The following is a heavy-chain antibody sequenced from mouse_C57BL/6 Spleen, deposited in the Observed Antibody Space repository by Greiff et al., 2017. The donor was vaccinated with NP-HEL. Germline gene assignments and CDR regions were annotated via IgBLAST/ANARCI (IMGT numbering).Heavy chain of an antibody. CDR3: ARRGHYYGSSYWYFDV. V-gene: IGHV1-22*01. CDR2: INPNNGGT. J-gene: IGHJ1*03. Sequence: VQLQQSGPELVKPGASVKMSCKASGYTFTDYNMHWVKQSHGKSLEWIGYINPNNGGTSYNQKFKGKATLTVNKSSSTAYMELSSLTSEDSAVYYCARRGHYYGSSYWYFDVWGTGTTVTVSS. D-gene: IGHD1-1*01. CDR1: GYTFTDYN.